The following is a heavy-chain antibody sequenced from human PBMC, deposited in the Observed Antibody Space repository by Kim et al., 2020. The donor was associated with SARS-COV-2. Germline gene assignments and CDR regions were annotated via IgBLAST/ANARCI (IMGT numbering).Heavy chain of an antibody. J-gene: IGHJ4*02. CDR3: ARSSPYDIFTGYHINFDY. D-gene: IGHD3-9*01. Sequence: TSRVTISVDTSKNQFSLKLSSVTAADTAVYYCARSSPYDIFTGYHINFDYWGQGTLVTVSS. V-gene: IGHV4-39*07.